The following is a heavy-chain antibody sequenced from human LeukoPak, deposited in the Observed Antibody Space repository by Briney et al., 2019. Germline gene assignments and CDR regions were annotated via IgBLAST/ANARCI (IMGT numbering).Heavy chain of an antibody. V-gene: IGHV3-23*01. D-gene: IGHD3-16*01. Sequence: GGSLRLSCAASGFTFSSHGMNWVRQAPGKGLEWVSGISPSGGITYYTDSVKGRFTVSRDNSKNTVSLQMDSLRGDDTAVYYCAKDDAWGRYKDWGQGTLVTVSS. CDR2: ISPSGGIT. J-gene: IGHJ1*01. CDR1: GFTFSSHG. CDR3: AKDDAWGRYKD.